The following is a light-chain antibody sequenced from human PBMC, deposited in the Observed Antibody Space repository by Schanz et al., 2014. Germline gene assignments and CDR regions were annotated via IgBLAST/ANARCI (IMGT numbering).Light chain of an antibody. V-gene: IGLV1-40*01. CDR1: ASNIGAGYD. CDR2: DNT. CDR3: QSYDSSLSEWV. Sequence: QSVLTQPPSVSGAPGQGVTISCTGSASNIGAGYDVHWYQQVPGTAPKPLIFDNTNRPSGVPDRFSGSKSGTSASLAITGLQAEDEVDYYCQSYDSSLSEWVFGGGTKLTVL. J-gene: IGLJ3*02.